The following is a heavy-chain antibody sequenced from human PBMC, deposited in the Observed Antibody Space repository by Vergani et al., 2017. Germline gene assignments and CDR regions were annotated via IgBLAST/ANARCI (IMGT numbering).Heavy chain of an antibody. CDR2: IYHSGST. J-gene: IGHJ6*03. CDR1: GGPISSGGYS. V-gene: IGHV4-30-2*01. D-gene: IGHD3-9*01. Sequence: QLQLQESGSGLVKPSQTLSLTCAVSGGPISSGGYSWSWIRQPPGKGLEWIGYIYHSGSTYYNPALKSRVTIAVDRSKNQFSLKLSSVTAADTAVYYCARAVLRYFDWPAPYYMDVWGKGTTVTVAS. CDR3: ARAVLRYFDWPAPYYMDV.